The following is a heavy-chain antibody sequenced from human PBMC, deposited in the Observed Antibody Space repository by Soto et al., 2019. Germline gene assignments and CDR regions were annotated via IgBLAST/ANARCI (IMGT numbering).Heavy chain of an antibody. Sequence: HITLKESGPTLVKPTQTLTLTCTCSWFSLSTSGVGVGWIRQPPGKALEWLALIYWDDDKRYLPSLKSRLTITKDTYKNQVVLTMTTIDPVDTSTYCCAHRSTGYSSSWDGQWFDPWGQGTLVTVSS. D-gene: IGHD6-13*01. CDR2: IYWDDDK. J-gene: IGHJ5*02. CDR3: AHRSTGYSSSWDGQWFDP. CDR1: WFSLSTSGVG. V-gene: IGHV2-5*02.